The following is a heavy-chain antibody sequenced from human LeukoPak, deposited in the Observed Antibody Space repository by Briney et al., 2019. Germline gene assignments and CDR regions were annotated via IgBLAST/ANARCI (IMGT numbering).Heavy chain of an antibody. Sequence: GGSLRLSCAASGFTFSSYGMHWVRQAPGKGLEWVAFLRYDGTNKYYADSVKGRFTISRDNSKNTLYLQMNSLRAEDTAVYYCAKEYDILTGYYAFDIWGQGTMVTVSS. V-gene: IGHV3-30*02. J-gene: IGHJ3*02. D-gene: IGHD3-9*01. CDR3: AKEYDILTGYYAFDI. CDR1: GFTFSSYG. CDR2: LRYDGTNK.